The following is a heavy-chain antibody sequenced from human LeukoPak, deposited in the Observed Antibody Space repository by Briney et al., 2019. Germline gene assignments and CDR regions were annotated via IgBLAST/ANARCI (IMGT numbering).Heavy chain of an antibody. CDR2: INPNSGGT. D-gene: IGHD2-2*01. CDR1: GYTFTGYY. CDR3: VGWSVPAAYFDY. J-gene: IGHJ4*02. Sequence: ASVKVSCKASGYTFTGYYMHWVRQAPGQGLEWMGWINPNSGGTNYAQKFQGRVTMTRDTSISRAYMGLSRLRSDDTAVYYCVGWSVPAAYFDYWGQGTLVTVSS. V-gene: IGHV1-2*02.